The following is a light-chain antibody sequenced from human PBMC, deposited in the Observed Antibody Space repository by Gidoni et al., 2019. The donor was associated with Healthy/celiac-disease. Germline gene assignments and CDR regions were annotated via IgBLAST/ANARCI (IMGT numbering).Light chain of an antibody. V-gene: IGKV2-28*01. CDR2: LGS. CDR1: QSLLHSNGYNY. Sequence: IVMTQSPLSLPVTPGEPASISCRSSQSLLHSNGYNYLDWYLQKPGQSPQLLIYLGSNRASGVPDRFSGSGSGTDFTLKISRVEAEDVGVYYCMQALQTPTTFGQXTKLEIK. CDR3: MQALQTPTT. J-gene: IGKJ2*01.